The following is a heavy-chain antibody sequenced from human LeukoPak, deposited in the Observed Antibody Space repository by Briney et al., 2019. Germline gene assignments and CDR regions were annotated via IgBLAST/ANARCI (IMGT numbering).Heavy chain of an antibody. Sequence: GGSLRLSCAASGFTFSSCALSWVRQAPGKGLEWVSGISGSGGRTYNADSVKGRFTISRDNSKNTLYLQMNSLRVEDTVVYYCAKGGQEELPTYFDSWGQGTLVTVSS. CDR3: AKGGQEELPTYFDS. CDR2: ISGSGGRT. V-gene: IGHV3-23*01. CDR1: GFTFSSCA. J-gene: IGHJ4*02. D-gene: IGHD1-7*01.